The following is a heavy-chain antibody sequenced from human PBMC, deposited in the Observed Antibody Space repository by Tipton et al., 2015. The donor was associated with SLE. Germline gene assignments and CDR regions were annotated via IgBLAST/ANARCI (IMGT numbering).Heavy chain of an antibody. V-gene: IGHV3-43*01. CDR1: GFTFDDYT. Sequence: SLRLSCAASGFTFDDYTMHWVRQAPGKGLEWVSLISWDGGSTYYADSVKGRFTISRDNSKNTLYLQMNSLRAEDTAVYYCARVGIDYYYMDVWGKGTTVTVSS. CDR3: ARVGIDYYYMDV. CDR2: ISWDGGST. J-gene: IGHJ6*03. D-gene: IGHD1-26*01.